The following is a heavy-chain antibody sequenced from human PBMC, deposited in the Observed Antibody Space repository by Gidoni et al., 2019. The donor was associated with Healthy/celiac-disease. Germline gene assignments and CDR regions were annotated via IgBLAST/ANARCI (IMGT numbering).Heavy chain of an antibody. CDR3: ARGFEDIVVVPAARAGAFDI. V-gene: IGHV4-4*02. Sequence: QVQLQESGPGLVKPSGTLSLTCAVSGGSLSSSNWWSWVRQPPGKGLEWIGEIYHSGSTNYNPSLKSRVTISVDKSKNQFSLKLSSVTAADTAVYYCARGFEDIVVVPAARAGAFDIWGQGTMVTVSS. J-gene: IGHJ3*02. CDR2: IYHSGST. D-gene: IGHD2-2*01. CDR1: GGSLSSSNW.